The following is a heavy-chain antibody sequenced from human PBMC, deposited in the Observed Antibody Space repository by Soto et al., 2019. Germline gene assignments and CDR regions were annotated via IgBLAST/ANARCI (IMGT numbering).Heavy chain of an antibody. V-gene: IGHV3-74*01. J-gene: IGHJ6*02. CDR3: ARDPKYYDFWSGNYYYYGMDV. CDR2: INSDGSIT. D-gene: IGHD3-3*01. Sequence: GGSLRLSCAVSGITFSSYWMHWVRQAPGKGLVWVSRINSDGSITSYADSVKGRFTISRDNAKNTLYLQMNSLRAEDTAVYYCARDPKYYDFWSGNYYYYGMDVWGQGTTVTVSS. CDR1: GITFSSYW.